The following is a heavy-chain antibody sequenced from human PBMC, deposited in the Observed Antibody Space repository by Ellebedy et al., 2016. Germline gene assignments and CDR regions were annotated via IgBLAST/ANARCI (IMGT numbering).Heavy chain of an antibody. CDR3: ARDTRTYFYGSGSHYLSDY. CDR1: GFTFSTYW. D-gene: IGHD3-10*01. Sequence: GGSLRLXXAASGFTFSTYWMSWVRQAPGKGLEWVANIKQDGSEKYYVDSVKGRFTISRDNDKKSLYLQMNSLRAEDTAVYYCARDTRTYFYGSGSHYLSDYWGQGTLVTVSS. CDR2: IKQDGSEK. V-gene: IGHV3-7*01. J-gene: IGHJ4*02.